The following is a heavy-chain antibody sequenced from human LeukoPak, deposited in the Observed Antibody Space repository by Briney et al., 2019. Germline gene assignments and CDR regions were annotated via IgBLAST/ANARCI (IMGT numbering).Heavy chain of an antibody. V-gene: IGHV4-61*05. D-gene: IGHD4-17*01. CDR2: IYYSGST. CDR1: GGSISSSSYY. CDR3: ARRLDYGTSPFVDDAFDI. Sequence: SETLSLTCTVSGGSISSSSYYWGWIRQPPGKGLEWIGYIYYSGSTNYSPSLKSRVTISVDTSKNQFSLKLSSVTAADTAVYYCARRLDYGTSPFVDDAFDIWGQGTMVTVSS. J-gene: IGHJ3*02.